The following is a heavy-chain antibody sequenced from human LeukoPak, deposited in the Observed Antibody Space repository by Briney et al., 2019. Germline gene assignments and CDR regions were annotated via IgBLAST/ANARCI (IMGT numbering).Heavy chain of an antibody. CDR1: GYTFTSYD. CDR2: MNPNSGNT. CDR3: ARGRGAAEFDY. J-gene: IGHJ4*02. V-gene: IGHV1-8*03. D-gene: IGHD2-15*01. Sequence: EASVKLSCKASGYTFTSYDINWVRQATGQGLGWMGWMNPNSGNTGYAQKFQGRVTITRNTSISTAYMELSSLRSEDTAVYYCARGRGAAEFDYWGQGTLVTVSS.